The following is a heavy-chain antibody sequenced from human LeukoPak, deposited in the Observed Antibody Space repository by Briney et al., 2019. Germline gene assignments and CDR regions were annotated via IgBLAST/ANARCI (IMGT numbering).Heavy chain of an antibody. CDR3: AKAQGYATSWSPFDY. V-gene: IGHV3-7*01. CDR2: IKEDGSDT. CDR1: GFTFSNYW. D-gene: IGHD2-2*01. Sequence: PGGSLRLSCAASGFTFSNYWMTWVRQAPGKGLEWVANIKEDGSDTYYGDSVKGRLTISRDNSKNTLYLQMNSLRVEDTALYYCAKAQGYATSWSPFDYWGQGTLVTVSS. J-gene: IGHJ4*02.